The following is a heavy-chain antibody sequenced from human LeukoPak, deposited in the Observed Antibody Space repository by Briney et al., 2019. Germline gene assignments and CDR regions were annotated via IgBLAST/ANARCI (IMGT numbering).Heavy chain of an antibody. D-gene: IGHD2-15*01. J-gene: IGHJ3*02. CDR1: GGSISSGSYY. V-gene: IGHV4-61*02. Sequence: PSQTLSLTCTVSGGSISSGSYYWSWIRQPAGKGLEWIGRIYYSGSTYYNPSLKSRVTISVDTSKNQFSLKLSSVTAADTAVYYCARVPVAADAFDIWGQGTMVTVSS. CDR3: ARVPVAADAFDI. CDR2: IYYSGST.